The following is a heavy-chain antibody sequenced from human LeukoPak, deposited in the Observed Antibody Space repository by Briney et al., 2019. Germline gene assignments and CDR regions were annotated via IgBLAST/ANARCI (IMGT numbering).Heavy chain of an antibody. J-gene: IGHJ5*02. CDR2: IFYSGTT. Sequence: SETLSLTCTVSGGSISTSNYYWGWIRQPPGNGLEWIGNIFYSGTTYYNPSLKSRVTISVDTSKNQFSLKLSSVTAADTAVYYCARDYYDSSGVRFDPWGQGTLVTVSS. V-gene: IGHV4-39*07. CDR3: ARDYYDSSGVRFDP. CDR1: GGSISTSNYY. D-gene: IGHD3-22*01.